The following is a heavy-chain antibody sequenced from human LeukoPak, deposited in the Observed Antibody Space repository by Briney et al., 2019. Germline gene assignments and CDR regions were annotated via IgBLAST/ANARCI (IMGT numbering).Heavy chain of an antibody. J-gene: IGHJ3*02. CDR2: ISAYNGNT. CDR3: ARVSGLHDAFDI. D-gene: IGHD3/OR15-3a*01. Sequence: ASVNVSRKRSGYTFTIYGIRWVRQPPGQGLAWVGWISAYNGNTNYAQKLQGRVTMTTDTSTSTAYMELRSLRSDDTAVYYCARVSGLHDAFDIWGQGTMVTVSS. V-gene: IGHV1-18*01. CDR1: GYTFTIYG.